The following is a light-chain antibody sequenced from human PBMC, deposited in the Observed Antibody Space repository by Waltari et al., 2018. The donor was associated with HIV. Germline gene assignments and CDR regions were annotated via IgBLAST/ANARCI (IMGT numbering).Light chain of an antibody. CDR1: SGSVSTSYY. V-gene: IGLV8-61*01. CDR2: STN. Sequence: QTVVTQEPSFSVSPGGTVTLTCGLNSGSVSTSYYPSWYQQTPGQTPRTLIYSTNTRSSGVPDRFSGSILGNKAALTITWAQADDESDYYCVLYMGGGIWVFGGGTKVTVL. J-gene: IGLJ3*02. CDR3: VLYMGGGIWV.